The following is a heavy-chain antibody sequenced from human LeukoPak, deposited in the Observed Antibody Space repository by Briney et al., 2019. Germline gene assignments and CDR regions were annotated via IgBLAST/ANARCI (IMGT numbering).Heavy chain of an antibody. CDR2: ISGSGGST. J-gene: IGHJ4*02. CDR1: GFTFSSYA. D-gene: IGHD6-19*01. Sequence: PGASLRLSCAASGFTFSSYAMSWVRQAPGKGLEWVSAISGSGGSTYYADSVKGRFTISRDNAKNSLYLQMNSLRAEDTAVYYCARRRRYSSGWYLDYWGQGTLVTVSS. CDR3: ARRRRYSSGWYLDY. V-gene: IGHV3-23*01.